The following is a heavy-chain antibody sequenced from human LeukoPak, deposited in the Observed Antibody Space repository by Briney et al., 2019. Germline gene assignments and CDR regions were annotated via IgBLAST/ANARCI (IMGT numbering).Heavy chain of an antibody. J-gene: IGHJ4*02. Sequence: PSETLSLTCAVSGGSISSSNWWSWVRQPPGKGLEWIGEIYHSGSTNYNPSLKSRVTMSVDTSKNQFSLKLSSVTAADTAVYYCAREVYSSGWYTSNYFDYWGQGTLVTVSS. CDR1: GGSISSSNW. V-gene: IGHV4-4*02. CDR2: IYHSGST. D-gene: IGHD6-19*01. CDR3: AREVYSSGWYTSNYFDY.